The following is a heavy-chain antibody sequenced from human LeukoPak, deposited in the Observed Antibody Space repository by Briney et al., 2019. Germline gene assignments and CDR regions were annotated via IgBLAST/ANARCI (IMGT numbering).Heavy chain of an antibody. Sequence: SETLSLTCTVSGGCISRYYWTWIRQPPGKGLEWIGSIYYSGSTNYNPSLKSRVAISIDTSKNQFSLKLHSVTAADTAVFYCARGYDSGDLYPGGHFFDYWGQGALVTVSS. J-gene: IGHJ4*02. CDR1: GGCISRYY. CDR3: ARGYDSGDLYPGGHFFDY. V-gene: IGHV4-59*01. D-gene: IGHD4-17*01. CDR2: IYYSGST.